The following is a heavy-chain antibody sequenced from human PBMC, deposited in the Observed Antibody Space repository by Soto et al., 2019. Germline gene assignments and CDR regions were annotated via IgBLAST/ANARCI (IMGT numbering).Heavy chain of an antibody. D-gene: IGHD2-2*01. CDR3: ARAETYCSSTSCLNHNWFDP. CDR2: IYYSGST. CDR1: GGSISSGGYY. V-gene: IGHV4-31*03. Sequence: QVQLQESGPGLVKPSQTLSLTCTVSGGSISSGGYYWSWIRQHPGKGLEWIGYIYYSGSTYYNPSLKGRVTISVDTSKNQFSLKLSSVTAADTAVYYCARAETYCSSTSCLNHNWFDPWGQGTLVTVSS. J-gene: IGHJ5*02.